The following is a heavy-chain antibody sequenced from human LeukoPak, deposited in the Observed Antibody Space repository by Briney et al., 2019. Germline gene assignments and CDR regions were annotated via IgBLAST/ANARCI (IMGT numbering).Heavy chain of an antibody. V-gene: IGHV3-30*02. CDR3: AKDHRSPRRWFGESGGPNWFDP. CDR1: GFTFSSHG. D-gene: IGHD3-10*01. Sequence: PGGSLRLSCAASGFTFSSHGMHWVRQAPGKGLEWVAFIRYDGSNKYYADSVKGRFTISRDNSKNTLYLQMNSLRAEDTAVYYCAKDHRSPRRWFGESGGPNWFDPWGQGTLVTVSS. J-gene: IGHJ5*02. CDR2: IRYDGSNK.